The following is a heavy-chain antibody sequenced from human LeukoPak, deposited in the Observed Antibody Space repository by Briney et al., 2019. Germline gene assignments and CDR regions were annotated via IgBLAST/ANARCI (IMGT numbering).Heavy chain of an antibody. CDR3: ATGIAAAGNYFDY. Sequence: SETLSLTCTVSGGSISYFWTWIRQPAGKGLEWIGRIHSSGGTNYNPSLRSRVTMSVDTSKNQFSLKLTSVTAADTAVYYCATGIAAAGNYFDYWGQGTLVTVSS. J-gene: IGHJ4*02. D-gene: IGHD6-13*01. CDR2: IHSSGGT. CDR1: GGSISYF. V-gene: IGHV4-4*07.